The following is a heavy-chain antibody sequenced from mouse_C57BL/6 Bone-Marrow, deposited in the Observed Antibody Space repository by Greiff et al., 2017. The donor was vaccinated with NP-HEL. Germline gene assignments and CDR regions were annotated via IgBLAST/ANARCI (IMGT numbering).Heavy chain of an antibody. CDR2: ITPNNGGT. J-gene: IGHJ4*01. CDR3: ARVDYDGERYAMDY. D-gene: IGHD2-4*01. Sequence: EVQLQQSGPELVKPGASVKIPCKASGYTFTDYNMDWVKQSHGKSLEWIGDITPNNGGTIYNQKFKGKATLTVDKSSSTAYMELRSLTSEDTAVYYCARVDYDGERYAMDYWGQGTSVTVSS. CDR1: GYTFTDYN. V-gene: IGHV1-18*01.